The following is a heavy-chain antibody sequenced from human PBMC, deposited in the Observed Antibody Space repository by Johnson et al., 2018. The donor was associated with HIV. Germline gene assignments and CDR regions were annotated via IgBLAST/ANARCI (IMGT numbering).Heavy chain of an antibody. D-gene: IGHD4-17*01. CDR2: IGTAGDT. CDR3: ARSSPTVTTGGAFDI. CDR1: GFTFSSYD. J-gene: IGHJ3*02. V-gene: IGHV3-13*01. Sequence: VQVVESGGGLVQPGGSLRLSCAASGFTFSSYDMHWVRQATGKGLEWVSAIGTAGDTYYPGSVKGRFTISSENAKHSLYLQLNSLRAGDKAVYYCARSSPTVTTGGAFDIWGQGTMVTVSS.